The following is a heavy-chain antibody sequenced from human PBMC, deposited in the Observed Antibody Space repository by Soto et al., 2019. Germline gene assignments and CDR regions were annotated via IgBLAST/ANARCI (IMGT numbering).Heavy chain of an antibody. CDR2: ISGSGGST. Sequence: GSLRLSCAASGFTFSSYAMSWVRQAPGKGLEWVSAISGSGGSTYYADSVKGRFTISRDNGKKSLDLQMNSLKSEDTALYRCVRGSHSDYGDYGYYEFWGQGALVTVSS. CDR3: VRGSHSDYGDYGYYEF. CDR1: GFTFSSYA. J-gene: IGHJ4*02. D-gene: IGHD4-17*01. V-gene: IGHV3-23*01.